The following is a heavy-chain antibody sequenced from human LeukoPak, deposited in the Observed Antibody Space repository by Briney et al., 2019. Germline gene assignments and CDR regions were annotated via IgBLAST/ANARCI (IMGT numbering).Heavy chain of an antibody. CDR2: VKYDGTVT. CDR3: VKSDWFDP. Sequence: GGSLRLSCAASGFAISSYWMSWARQAPGKGLVWVARVKYDGTVTTYADFVKGRFTISKDSAKNTLYLQMNSLRAEDTGVYYCVKSDWFDPWGQGTLVTVSS. J-gene: IGHJ5*02. V-gene: IGHV3-74*01. CDR1: GFAISSYW.